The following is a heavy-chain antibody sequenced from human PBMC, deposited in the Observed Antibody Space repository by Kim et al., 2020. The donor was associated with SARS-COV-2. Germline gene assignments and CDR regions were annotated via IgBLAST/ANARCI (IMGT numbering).Heavy chain of an antibody. V-gene: IGHV4-34*01. CDR2: INHSGST. Sequence: SETLSLTCAVYGGSFSGYYWSWIRQPPGKGLEWIGEINHSGSTNYNPSLKSRVTISVDTSKNQFSLKLSSVTAADTAVYYCARARREVTIFGVVIVWMDVWGKGTTVTVSS. CDR1: GGSFSGYY. CDR3: ARARREVTIFGVVIVWMDV. D-gene: IGHD3-3*01. J-gene: IGHJ6*04.